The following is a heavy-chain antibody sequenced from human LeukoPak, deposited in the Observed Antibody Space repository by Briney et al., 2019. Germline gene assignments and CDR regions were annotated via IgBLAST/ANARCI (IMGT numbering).Heavy chain of an antibody. Sequence: EASVKVSCKASGYTFTGYHMHWVRQAPGQGLEWMGWINPNSGGTNYAQKFQGRVTMTRDTSISTAYMELSRLRSDDTAVYYCARGPEGFLEWLWYFDYWGQGTLVTVSS. CDR3: ARGPEGFLEWLWYFDY. CDR2: INPNSGGT. V-gene: IGHV1-2*02. D-gene: IGHD3-3*01. CDR1: GYTFTGYH. J-gene: IGHJ4*02.